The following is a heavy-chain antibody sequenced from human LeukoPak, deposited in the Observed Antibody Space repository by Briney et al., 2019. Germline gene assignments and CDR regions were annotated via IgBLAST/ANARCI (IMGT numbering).Heavy chain of an antibody. V-gene: IGHV4-34*01. CDR1: GGSISGYY. CDR2: INHSGST. CDR3: ASGPNGVFDY. D-gene: IGHD2-8*01. J-gene: IGHJ4*02. Sequence: KSSETLSLTCTVSGGSISGYYWSWIRQPPGKGLEWIGEINHSGSTNYNPSLKSRVTISVDTSKNQFSLKLSSVTAADTAVYYCASGPNGVFDYWGQGTLVTVSS.